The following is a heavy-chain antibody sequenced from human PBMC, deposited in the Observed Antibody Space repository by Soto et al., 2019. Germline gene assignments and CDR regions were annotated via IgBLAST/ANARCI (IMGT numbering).Heavy chain of an antibody. CDR2: IYYSGST. V-gene: IGHV4-30-4*01. Sequence: LTCTVSGGXIGSGDYYWSWISQPPWKGLEWIGYIYYSGSTYYKPSLKSRVTISVDTSKKQLSLKLSSLTAADTAVYYCARVVLRFLERGRFDPWGQGTLGTVSS. J-gene: IGHJ5*02. CDR3: ARVVLRFLERGRFDP. CDR1: GGXIGSGDYY. D-gene: IGHD3-3*01.